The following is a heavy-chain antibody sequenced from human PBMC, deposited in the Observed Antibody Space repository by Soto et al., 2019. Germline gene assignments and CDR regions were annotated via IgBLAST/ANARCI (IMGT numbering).Heavy chain of an antibody. CDR3: ARLGVLEQLKVVYFDY. Sequence: GGSLRLSCAASGFTFSNYVMSWVRQAPGKGLEWVSSISGSGDNTYYADSVKGRFTISRDNSKNTLFLQMNSLRAEDTAVYYCARLGVLEQLKVVYFDYWGQGTLVTVSS. J-gene: IGHJ4*02. CDR2: ISGSGDNT. CDR1: GFTFSNYV. V-gene: IGHV3-23*01. D-gene: IGHD1-1*01.